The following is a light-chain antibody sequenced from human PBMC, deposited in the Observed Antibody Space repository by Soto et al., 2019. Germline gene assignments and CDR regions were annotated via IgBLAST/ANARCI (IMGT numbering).Light chain of an antibody. J-gene: IGKJ4*01. CDR2: GTS. CDR1: QTIGSTY. CDR3: QQYRSPALT. Sequence: EIVLTQSPGTLSLSPGESATLSCRAAQTIGSTYLAWYQQKGGQAPKLLIYGTSTRATGIPDRFSGSGSGTDFSLTISRLEPEDVAVYSCQQYRSPALTFGGGTKVEI. V-gene: IGKV3-20*01.